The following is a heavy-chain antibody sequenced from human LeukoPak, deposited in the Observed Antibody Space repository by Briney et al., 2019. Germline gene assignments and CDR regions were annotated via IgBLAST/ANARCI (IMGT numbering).Heavy chain of an antibody. J-gene: IGHJ4*02. CDR2: FDPEEGET. CDR3: ATSHLRYNWNYYFDY. D-gene: IGHD1-7*01. Sequence: GASVKVSCKVSGYTLTELSMHWVRQAPGKGLEWMGGFDPEEGETIYAQKFQGRVTMTEDTSTDTAYMELSSLRSEDTAVYYCATSHLRYNWNYYFDYWGQGTLVTVSS. CDR1: GYTLTELS. V-gene: IGHV1-24*01.